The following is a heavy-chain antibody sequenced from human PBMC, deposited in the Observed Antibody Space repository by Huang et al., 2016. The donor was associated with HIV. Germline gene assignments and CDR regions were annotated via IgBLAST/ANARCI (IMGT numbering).Heavy chain of an antibody. CDR1: GYTFSSFG. CDR2: ISLYNGNT. V-gene: IGHV1-18*01. J-gene: IGHJ6*03. Sequence: QVQLVQSGAEVKKPGASVKVSCKASGYTFSSFGIRWVRQAPGQGLEWVGWISLYNGNTKFAQKFQGRLTMTTDTSTSTAYMEPRSLRSDDTAVYYCARGGGIQLWLLGYYYMDVWGNGTTVTVSS. D-gene: IGHD5-18*01. CDR3: ARGGGIQLWLLGYYYMDV.